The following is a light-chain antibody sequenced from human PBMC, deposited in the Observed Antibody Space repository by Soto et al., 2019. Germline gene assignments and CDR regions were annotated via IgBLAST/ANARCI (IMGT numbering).Light chain of an antibody. J-gene: IGKJ1*01. CDR2: AAS. CDR3: QQYNSYSPWT. CDR1: QDISSW. Sequence: DIQMTQSPSSVSASVGDRVTITCRASQDISSWLAWFQQRPGRAPKLLIYAASTLQSGVPSRFSGSGSGTVFTLTISSLQPEDFATYYCQQYNSYSPWTFGQGTKVEIK. V-gene: IGKV1D-16*01.